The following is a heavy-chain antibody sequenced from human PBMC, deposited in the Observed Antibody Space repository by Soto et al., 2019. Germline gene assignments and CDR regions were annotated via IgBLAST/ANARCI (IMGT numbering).Heavy chain of an antibody. D-gene: IGHD6-19*01. CDR2: ISYDVTNK. CDR1: GFSFSSYG. V-gene: IGHV3-30*18. Sequence: QVQLVESGGGVVQPGRSLRLSCAASGFSFSSYGMHWVRQAPGKGLEWVAVISYDVTNKYYADSVKGRFTISRDNSKNKLYLHMNSLRAVDTAVYYCAKELRIALAGTDYFDSWGQGTLVTVSS. J-gene: IGHJ4*02. CDR3: AKELRIALAGTDYFDS.